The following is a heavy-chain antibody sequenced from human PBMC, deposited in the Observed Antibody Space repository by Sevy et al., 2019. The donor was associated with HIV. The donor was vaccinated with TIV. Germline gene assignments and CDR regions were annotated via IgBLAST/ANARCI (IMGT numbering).Heavy chain of an antibody. Sequence: GGSLRLSCAASGFTFSANWMNWVRQAPGKGRGWVANIKGDGRDKHYVDSVEGRFTISRDNAKNLLYLQMNSLRVEDTAVYYCAHETFGRFESWGQGTLVTVSS. V-gene: IGHV3-7*01. CDR2: IKGDGRDK. CDR1: GFTFSANW. J-gene: IGHJ4*02. D-gene: IGHD3-16*01. CDR3: AHETFGRFES.